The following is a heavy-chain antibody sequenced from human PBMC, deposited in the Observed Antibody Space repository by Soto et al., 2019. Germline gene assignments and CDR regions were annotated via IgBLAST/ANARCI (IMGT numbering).Heavy chain of an antibody. D-gene: IGHD2-15*01. CDR1: GDSVSSNSAA. CDR2: TYYRSKWYN. J-gene: IGHJ3*02. CDR3: ARVSARTRYCSGGSCYKDAFDI. Sequence: SQTLSLTCAISGDSVSSNSAAWNWIRQSPSRGLEWLGRTYYRSKWYNDYAVSVKSRITINPDTSKNQFSLQLNSVTPEDTAVYYCARVSARTRYCSGGSCYKDAFDIRGQGTMVTVSS. V-gene: IGHV6-1*01.